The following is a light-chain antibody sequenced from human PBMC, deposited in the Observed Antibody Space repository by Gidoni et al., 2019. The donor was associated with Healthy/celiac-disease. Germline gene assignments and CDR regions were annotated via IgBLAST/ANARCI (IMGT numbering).Light chain of an antibody. J-gene: IGKJ4*01. V-gene: IGKV1-5*03. CDR1: QSISSW. Sequence: DIQMTQSPSTLSASVGDRVTITCRSSQSISSWLACYQQKPGKAPKLLIYNASSLESGLPSGFSGSGSGTEFTLTISILHPDDFATYYCQQYNSYPLTFXGXTKVEIK. CDR3: QQYNSYPLT. CDR2: NAS.